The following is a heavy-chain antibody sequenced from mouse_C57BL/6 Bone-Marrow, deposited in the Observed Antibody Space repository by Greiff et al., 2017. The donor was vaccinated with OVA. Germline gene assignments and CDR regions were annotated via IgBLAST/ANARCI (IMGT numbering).Heavy chain of an antibody. J-gene: IGHJ3*01. V-gene: IGHV1-50*01. CDR2: IDPSDRYT. CDR3: ARKDGWFAY. CDR1: GYTFTRYW. Sequence: QVQLQQPGAELVKPGASVKLSCKASGYTFTRYWMQWVHQRPGQGLEWIGEIDPSDRYTNSTQKFKGKATLTVDTSSSTADMQLSSLTSEDSAVYYCARKDGWFAYWGQGTLGTVSA.